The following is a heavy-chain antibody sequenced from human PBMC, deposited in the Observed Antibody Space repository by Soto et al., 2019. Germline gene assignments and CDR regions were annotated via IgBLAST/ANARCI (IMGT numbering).Heavy chain of an antibody. D-gene: IGHD3-9*01. CDR1: GGSISSNFY. CDR2: VYYTGST. Sequence: PSETLSLTCSVSGGSISSNFYWSWIRQPPGKGLEWIGYVYYTGSTSYNPSLKRRVTFSADSSRGQFSLRLNSVTAADTAVYYCARTVLGPDLLADSFVDYYYYMDVWGQGTTVTVSS. CDR3: ARTVLGPDLLADSFVDYYYYMDV. J-gene: IGHJ6*03. V-gene: IGHV4-59*08.